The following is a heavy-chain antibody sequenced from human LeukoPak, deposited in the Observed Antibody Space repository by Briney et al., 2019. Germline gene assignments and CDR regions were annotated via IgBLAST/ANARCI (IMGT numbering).Heavy chain of an antibody. J-gene: IGHJ4*02. Sequence: PSDTLSLICAVYGGFFSVYYWSCMREPPGKGREGMGELNHSGSTNYDPFLKSRVNISVDTSKNQLSLKLRPVTGADTAVYYCARVGDHLSFDYWGQGSLVTVCS. D-gene: IGHD2-21*02. CDR3: ARVGDHLSFDY. CDR2: LNHSGST. CDR1: GGFFSVYY. V-gene: IGHV4-34*01.